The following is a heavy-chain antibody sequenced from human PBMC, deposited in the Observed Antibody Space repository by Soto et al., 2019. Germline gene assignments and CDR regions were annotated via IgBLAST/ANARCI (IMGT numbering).Heavy chain of an antibody. V-gene: IGHV1-18*01. Sequence: QVQLVQSGAEVKKPGASVKVSCKASGYTFSKYVISWVRQAPGQGLGWLGWISTHSGNANYAQKLPCRVILTTDTSLSSAYMELARPRSDETALSFCSRVSGGNNGDYEFAYWGQGALGTVSS. CDR3: SRVSGGNNGDYEFAY. CDR1: GYTFSKYV. J-gene: IGHJ4*02. D-gene: IGHD4-17*01. CDR2: ISTHSGNA.